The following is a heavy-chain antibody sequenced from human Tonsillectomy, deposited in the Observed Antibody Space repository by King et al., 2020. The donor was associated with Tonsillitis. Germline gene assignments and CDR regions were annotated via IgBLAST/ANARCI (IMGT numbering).Heavy chain of an antibody. J-gene: IGHJ4*02. Sequence: VQLVESGAEVKKPGASVKVSCKASGYTFTGYGFSWVRQAPGQGLEWMGWISGYNGNRNYAQKFQGRVTMTTDTSTSTGYMELRSLRSDDTAVYYCARGLWSLWFGEVFRHFDYWGQGTLVTVS. CDR1: GYTFTGYG. CDR2: ISGYNGNR. CDR3: ARGLWSLWFGEVFRHFDY. V-gene: IGHV1-18*04. D-gene: IGHD3-10*01.